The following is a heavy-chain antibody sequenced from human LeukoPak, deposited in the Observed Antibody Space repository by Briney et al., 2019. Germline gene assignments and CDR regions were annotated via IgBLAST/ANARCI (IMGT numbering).Heavy chain of an antibody. D-gene: IGHD3-10*01. CDR1: GFTFSSYA. J-gene: IGHJ3*02. CDR2: ISGSGGST. CDR3: AKGGDGSGSYTFAFDI. Sequence: GGSLRLSCAASGFTFSSYAMSWVRQAPGKGLEWVSAISGSGGSTYYADSVKGRFTISRDNSKNTLYLQMNSLRAEDTAVYYCAKGGDGSGSYTFAFDIWGQGAMVTVSS. V-gene: IGHV3-23*01.